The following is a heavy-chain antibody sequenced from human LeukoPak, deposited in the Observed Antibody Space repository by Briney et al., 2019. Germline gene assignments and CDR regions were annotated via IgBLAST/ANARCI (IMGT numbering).Heavy chain of an antibody. V-gene: IGHV4-61*08. Sequence: SETLSLTCTVSGASVGSAGYYWSWIRQPPGGGLEWIGYIYYISNTNYNPSLKSRVTMSVDPSKNRFSLKLNSVTAADTAVYYCARTQSQSGSYRYYFGYWGQGTLVTVSS. CDR3: ARTQSQSGSYRYYFGY. J-gene: IGHJ4*02. CDR2: IYYISNT. D-gene: IGHD1-26*01. CDR1: GASVGSAGYY.